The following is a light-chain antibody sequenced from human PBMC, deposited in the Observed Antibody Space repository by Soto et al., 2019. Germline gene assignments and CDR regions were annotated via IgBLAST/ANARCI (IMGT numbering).Light chain of an antibody. Sequence: EIVMTQSPATLSVSPGERATLSCRASQSVSSNLAWYQQKPGQAPRLLIHDAIHRATGIPARFGGSGSGTDFTLTISSLEPEDFAVYYCQQRTNWPITFGQGTRLEI. J-gene: IGKJ5*01. CDR2: DAI. CDR1: QSVSSN. V-gene: IGKV3-11*01. CDR3: QQRTNWPIT.